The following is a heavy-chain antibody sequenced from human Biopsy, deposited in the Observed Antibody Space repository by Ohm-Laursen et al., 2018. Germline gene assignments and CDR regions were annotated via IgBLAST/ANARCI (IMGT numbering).Heavy chain of an antibody. CDR1: GGSISSDY. J-gene: IGHJ3*01. Sequence: TLSLTCSVSGGSISSDYWSWIRQPPRKGLEWIGYISSRGSTNYNPSLRGRVTITVDTSKNQFSLKLTSVTAADTAVFFCARLYRLDDYWNDDPPDAFDVWGQGTMVTVSS. CDR2: ISSRGST. V-gene: IGHV4-59*01. D-gene: IGHD3-3*01. CDR3: ARLYRLDDYWNDDPPDAFDV.